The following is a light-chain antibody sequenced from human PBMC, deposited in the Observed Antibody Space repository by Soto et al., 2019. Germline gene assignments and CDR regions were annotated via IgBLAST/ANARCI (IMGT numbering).Light chain of an antibody. J-gene: IGKJ2*01. CDR2: AAS. Sequence: DIQMTQSPSSLSASVGDRVTITCRASQGISNYLAWYQQKPGKAPKLLIYAASTLLSGVPSRFRGSGSGTDFTLTISSLQPEDVATYYGQRYNTGPPDTFGQGNKLEIK. CDR1: QGISNY. CDR3: QRYNTGPPDT. V-gene: IGKV1-27*01.